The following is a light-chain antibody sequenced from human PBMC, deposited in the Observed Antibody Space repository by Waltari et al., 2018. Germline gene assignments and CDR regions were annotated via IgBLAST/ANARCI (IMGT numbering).Light chain of an antibody. CDR1: QSVSGN. V-gene: IGKV3D-15*01. Sequence: EIVMTQSPATLSVSPGERATLSCRASQSVSGNLAWYQQKPSQAPRLLIYGASTRATGIPARFSGSASGTEFTLTISSLQSEDSAVYYCQQYYDWRRVTFGQGTRLEIK. CDR3: QQYYDWRRVT. J-gene: IGKJ5*01. CDR2: GAS.